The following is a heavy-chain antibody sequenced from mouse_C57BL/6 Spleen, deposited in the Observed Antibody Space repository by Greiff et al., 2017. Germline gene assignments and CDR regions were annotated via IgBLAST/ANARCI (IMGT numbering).Heavy chain of an antibody. CDR2: INPNNGGT. Sequence: EVKLQQSGPELVKPGASVKISCKASGYTFTDYYMNWVKQSHGKSLEWIGDINPNNGGTSYNQKFKGKATLTVDKSSSTAYMELRSLTSEDSAVYYCAAYDYDVGFAYWGQGTLVTVSA. V-gene: IGHV1-26*01. CDR3: AAYDYDVGFAY. D-gene: IGHD2-4*01. CDR1: GYTFTDYY. J-gene: IGHJ3*01.